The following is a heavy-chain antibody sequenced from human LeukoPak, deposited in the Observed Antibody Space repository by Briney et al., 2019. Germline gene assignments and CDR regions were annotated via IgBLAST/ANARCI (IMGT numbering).Heavy chain of an antibody. J-gene: IGHJ4*02. V-gene: IGHV1-18*01. D-gene: IGHD1-26*01. Sequence: GASVKVSCKASGYTFINYGISWVRQAPGQGLEWMGWISAYNGNTNYAQKLQGRVTMTTDTSTSTAYMELRSLRSDDTAVYYCARSSRLSIVGATTPFGYWGQGTLVTVSS. CDR2: ISAYNGNT. CDR1: GYTFINYG. CDR3: ARSSRLSIVGATTPFGY.